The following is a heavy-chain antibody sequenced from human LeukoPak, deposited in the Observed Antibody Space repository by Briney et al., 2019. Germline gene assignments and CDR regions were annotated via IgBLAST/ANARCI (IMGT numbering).Heavy chain of an antibody. CDR2: ISAYNGNT. V-gene: IGHV1-18*01. CDR3: ARRVVAATDLFDY. J-gene: IGHJ4*02. D-gene: IGHD1-26*01. CDR1: GYTFTSYG. Sequence: ASVKVSCKASGYTFTSYGISWVRQAPGEGIEWMGWISAYNGNTNYAQKLQGRVTMTTETSTSTAYMELRSLRSDDTAVYYCARRVVAATDLFDYWGQGTLVTVSS.